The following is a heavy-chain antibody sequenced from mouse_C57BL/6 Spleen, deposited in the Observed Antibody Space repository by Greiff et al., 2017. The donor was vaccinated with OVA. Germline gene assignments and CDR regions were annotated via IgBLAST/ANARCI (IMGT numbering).Heavy chain of an antibody. J-gene: IGHJ3*01. Sequence: QVQLQQSGPELVKPGASVKISCKASGYTFTDYYINWVKQRPGQGLEWIGWIYLGSGNTKYNEKFKGKATLTVDTSSSTAYMQLSSLTSEDSAVYFCARGGGYGPLFAYWGQGTLVTVSA. D-gene: IGHD1-1*02. CDR3: ARGGGYGPLFAY. CDR2: IYLGSGNT. V-gene: IGHV1-84*01. CDR1: GYTFTDYY.